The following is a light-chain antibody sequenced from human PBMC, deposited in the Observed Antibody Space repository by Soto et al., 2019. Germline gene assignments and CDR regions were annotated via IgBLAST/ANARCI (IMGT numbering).Light chain of an antibody. CDR1: QSVSSSY. Sequence: EIVLTQSPGTLSLSPGERATLSCRASQSVSSSYLAWYQQKPGQAPRLLIYDASSRATGIPDRFSGSGSGTHFTLTISRLEPEDCAVYYCHQYGSSPPYTFGQGTKVEI. CDR3: HQYGSSPPYT. J-gene: IGKJ2*01. CDR2: DAS. V-gene: IGKV3-20*01.